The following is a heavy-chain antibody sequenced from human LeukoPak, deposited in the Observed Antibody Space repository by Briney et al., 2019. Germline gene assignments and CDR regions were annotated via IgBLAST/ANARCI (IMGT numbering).Heavy chain of an antibody. CDR3: AISPPVEMATIG. D-gene: IGHD5-24*01. Sequence: SVKVSCKASGGTFSSYAISWVRQAPGQGLEWMGGIIPIFGTANYAQKFQGRVTMTRNTSISTAYMELSSLRSEDTAVYYCAISPPVEMATIGWGQGTLVTVSS. J-gene: IGHJ4*02. V-gene: IGHV1-69*05. CDR2: IIPIFGTA. CDR1: GGTFSSYA.